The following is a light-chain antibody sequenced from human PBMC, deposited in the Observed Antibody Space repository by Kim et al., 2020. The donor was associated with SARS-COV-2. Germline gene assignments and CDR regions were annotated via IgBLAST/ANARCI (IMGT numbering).Light chain of an antibody. CDR3: QHYGSPGWT. J-gene: IGKJ1*01. Sequence: SPGETGTLSCRASQSVSSSHLAWYQQRPGQAPRLRIHGVSNRATGIPDRFSGRASGTDFTLTISRLEPEDFAVYYCQHYGSPGWTFGQGTKVDIK. CDR1: QSVSSSH. V-gene: IGKV3-20*01. CDR2: GVS.